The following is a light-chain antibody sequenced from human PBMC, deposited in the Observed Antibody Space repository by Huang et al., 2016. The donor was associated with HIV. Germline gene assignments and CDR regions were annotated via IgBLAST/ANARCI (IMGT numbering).Light chain of an antibody. J-gene: IGKJ1*01. V-gene: IGKV4-1*01. Sequence: DIVMTQSPDSLAVSLGERAIINCKSSQSVLYSSSNKNYIDWYRQKPGQPPKLLIYWASTRESGVPDRCTSSGSGTDFTLTISSLQAEDVAVYYCQQYYSTLWTFGQGTKVEIK. CDR3: QQYYSTLWT. CDR1: QSVLYSSSNKNY. CDR2: WAS.